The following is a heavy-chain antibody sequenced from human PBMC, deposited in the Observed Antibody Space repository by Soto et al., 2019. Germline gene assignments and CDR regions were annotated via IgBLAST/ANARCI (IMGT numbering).Heavy chain of an antibody. CDR1: GGSFSGFY. Sequence: SETLSLTCAVYGGSFSGFYWSWIRRPPGKGLEFIGEINYSGSTNYNPSLKSRVTISVDTSKNQFSLKLSSVTAADTAVDYCARERRGGTGFLEYCSSPIWFDPWGQGTLVTVSS. CDR2: INYSGST. CDR3: ARERRGGTGFLEYCSSPIWFDP. V-gene: IGHV4-34*01. J-gene: IGHJ5*02. D-gene: IGHD3-3*01.